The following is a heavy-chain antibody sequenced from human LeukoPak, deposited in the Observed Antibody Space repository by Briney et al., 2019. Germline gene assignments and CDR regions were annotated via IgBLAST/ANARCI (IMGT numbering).Heavy chain of an antibody. CDR2: IYISGSI. Sequence: SQTLSLTCSVSGGSISSASYYWSWIRQPAGKGLEWIGRIYISGSINYSSSLKSRVTISVDTSKNQFSLKLSSVTAADTAVYYCARHRSGWLQSSFDYWGQGTLVTVSS. D-gene: IGHD5-24*01. J-gene: IGHJ4*02. V-gene: IGHV4-61*02. CDR3: ARHRSGWLQSSFDY. CDR1: GGSISSASYY.